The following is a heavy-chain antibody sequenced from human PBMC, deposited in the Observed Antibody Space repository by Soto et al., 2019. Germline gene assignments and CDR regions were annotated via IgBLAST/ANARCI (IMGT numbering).Heavy chain of an antibody. CDR1: GYTFTAYY. D-gene: IGHD5-12*01. V-gene: IGHV1-2*02. CDR3: ARGGGRGYNELDP. Sequence: QVQLVQSGAELKKPGASVKVSCKASGYTFTAYYMHWVRQAPGQGLEWMGWINPNSGGTYHAQNFQGRVTMTRDTSTTTAYMELASMRSDDTAAYYCARGGGRGYNELDPWGHGTLVIVTS. CDR2: INPNSGGT. J-gene: IGHJ5*02.